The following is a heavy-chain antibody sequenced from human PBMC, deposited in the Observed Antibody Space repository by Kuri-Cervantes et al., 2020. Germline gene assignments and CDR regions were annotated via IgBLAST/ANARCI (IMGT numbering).Heavy chain of an antibody. V-gene: IGHV4-39*07. CDR1: GGSISSTTHY. D-gene: IGHD1-26*01. CDR2: IGGIYYGGNT. Sequence: GSLRLSCTVSGGSISSTTHYWGWIRQSPGKGLEYIGSIGGIYYGGNTYYNPSLRSRVTISADTSKNQFSLKLSSVTAADTAVYYCARGRGVEATSYKYYAMDVWGQGTTVTVSS. J-gene: IGHJ6*02. CDR3: ARGRGVEATSYKYYAMDV.